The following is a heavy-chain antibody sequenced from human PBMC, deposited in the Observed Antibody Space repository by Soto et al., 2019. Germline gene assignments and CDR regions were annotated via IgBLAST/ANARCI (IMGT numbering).Heavy chain of an antibody. J-gene: IGHJ3*02. CDR3: ARGGIGRHSYAFDX. CDR2: IIPKFTTS. CDR1: GGTFNNYA. V-gene: IGHV1-69*06. Sequence: SVKVSCKSSGGTFNNYAVHWVRQAPGQGLEWMGGIIPKFTTSSSEQKLQGRVTMNVDRSTKTAYMELIRLTSEETALYYCARGGIGRHSYAFDXWGQGPGVAGS. D-gene: IGHD3-16*01.